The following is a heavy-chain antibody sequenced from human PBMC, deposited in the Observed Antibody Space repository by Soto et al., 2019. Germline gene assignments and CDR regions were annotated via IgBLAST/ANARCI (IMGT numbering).Heavy chain of an antibody. Sequence: AETLSLTCTVSGGSVSSSSYYWGWVRQPPGKGLEWIGSVYYSGSTNYNPSLKSRVTISVDTSKNQFSLKLSSVTAADTAVYYCARETYYDFWSGSPAYYYYYYMDVWGKGTTVTVSS. CDR2: VYYSGST. CDR1: GGSVSSSSYY. V-gene: IGHV4-39*07. J-gene: IGHJ6*03. CDR3: ARETYYDFWSGSPAYYYYYYMDV. D-gene: IGHD3-3*01.